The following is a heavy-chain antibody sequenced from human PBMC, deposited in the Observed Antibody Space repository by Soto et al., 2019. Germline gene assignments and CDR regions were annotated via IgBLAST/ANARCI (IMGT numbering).Heavy chain of an antibody. CDR3: ARVRAFYYLDY. D-gene: IGHD3-10*01. J-gene: IGHJ4*02. Sequence: SETLSLTCAVYGGSFSAYYWSWIRQPPGKGLEWIGYIYHSGSTYYNPSLKSRVAISVDRSKNQFSLKLSSVTAADTAVYYCARVRAFYYLDYWGQGTLVTVSS. CDR1: GGSFSAYY. V-gene: IGHV4-34*01. CDR2: IYHSGST.